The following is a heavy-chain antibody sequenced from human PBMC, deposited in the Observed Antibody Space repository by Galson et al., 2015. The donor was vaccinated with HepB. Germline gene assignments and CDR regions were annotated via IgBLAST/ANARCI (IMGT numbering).Heavy chain of an antibody. CDR1: GFTFNTYT. CDR2: ISTRSTYI. CDR3: ARVQTQLRLGELSFADDALDI. J-gene: IGHJ3*02. Sequence: SLRLSCAASGFTFNTYTIHWVRQAPGKGLEWVSSISTRSTYIYYADSVKGRFTVSRDNAKNSVYLQMSSLRAEDTAMYYCARVQTQLRLGELSFADDALDIWGQGTTVTVSS. D-gene: IGHD3-16*02. V-gene: IGHV3-21*01.